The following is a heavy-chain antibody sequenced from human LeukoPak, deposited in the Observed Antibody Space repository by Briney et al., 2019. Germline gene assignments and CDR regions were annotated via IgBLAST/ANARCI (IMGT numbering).Heavy chain of an antibody. D-gene: IGHD2-15*01. CDR3: AKGGSGYCSGGSCYPFDY. Sequence: PGGSLRLSCAASGFTFSSYAMSWVRQAPGKGLEWVSAISGSGGSTYYADSVKGRFTISRDNSKNTLYLQMNSLRAEDTAVYYCAKGGSGYCSGGSCYPFDYWGQGTLVTVSS. V-gene: IGHV3-23*01. J-gene: IGHJ4*02. CDR1: GFTFSSYA. CDR2: ISGSGGST.